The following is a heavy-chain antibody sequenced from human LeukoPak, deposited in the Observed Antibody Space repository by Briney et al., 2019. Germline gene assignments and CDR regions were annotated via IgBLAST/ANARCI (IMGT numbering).Heavy chain of an antibody. CDR1: GLTSSIYG. CDR3: AKDHLDYDILTGLDY. D-gene: IGHD3-9*01. CDR2: ISYDGSNK. Sequence: GRSLRLSCAVAGLTSSIYGMDWVRPVPGKGMEWVAVISYDGSNKYYADSVKGRFTISRDNSKNTLYLQMNSLRAEDTAVYYCAKDHLDYDILTGLDYRGQGTLVTVSS. V-gene: IGHV3-30*18. J-gene: IGHJ4*02.